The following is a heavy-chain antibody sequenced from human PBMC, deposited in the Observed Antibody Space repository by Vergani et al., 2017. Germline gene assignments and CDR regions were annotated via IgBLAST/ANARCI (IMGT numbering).Heavy chain of an antibody. Sequence: EVQLVESGGGLVQPGGSLRLSCAASGFTFSSYSMNWVRQGPGKGLEWVSYISSSSGTIYYTDSVKGRFTISRANAKNSLYLQMISLRAEDTAVYYCARATIPDYWGQGTLVTVSS. CDR1: GFTFSSYS. CDR3: ARATIPDY. J-gene: IGHJ4*02. D-gene: IGHD1-26*01. CDR2: ISSSSGTI. V-gene: IGHV3-48*01.